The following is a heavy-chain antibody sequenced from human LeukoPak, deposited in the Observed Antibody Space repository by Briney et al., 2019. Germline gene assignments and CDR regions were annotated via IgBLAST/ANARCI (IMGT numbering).Heavy chain of an antibody. CDR1: GFTFSSYT. V-gene: IGHV4-34*08. CDR3: ALLPGALRRFVDY. D-gene: IGHD3-10*01. Sequence: GSLRLSCAASGFTFSSYTMTWVRQPPGKGLEWIGEINHSGSTNYNPSLKSRVTISVDTSKNQFSLKLSSVTAADTAVYYCALLPGALRRFVDYWGQGTLVTVSS. CDR2: INHSGST. J-gene: IGHJ4*02.